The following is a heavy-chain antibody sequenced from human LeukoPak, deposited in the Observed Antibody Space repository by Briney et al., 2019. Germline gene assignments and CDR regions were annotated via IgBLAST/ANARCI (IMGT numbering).Heavy chain of an antibody. CDR2: IYSGGST. CDR1: GFTVSSNY. J-gene: IGHJ4*02. V-gene: IGHV3-66*01. CDR3: AREHRYCSGGSCYAYFDY. D-gene: IGHD2-15*01. Sequence: GGSLRLSCAASGFTVSSNYMSWVRQAPGKGLEWVSVIYSGGSTYYADSVKGRFTISRDNSKNTLYLQMNSLRAEDTAVYYCAREHRYCSGGSCYAYFDYWGQGNLVTVSS.